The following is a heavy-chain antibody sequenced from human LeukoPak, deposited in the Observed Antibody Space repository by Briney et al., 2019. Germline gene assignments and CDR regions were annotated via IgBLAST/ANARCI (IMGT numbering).Heavy chain of an antibody. CDR2: INHRGSI. V-gene: IGHV4-39*07. CDR3: GRAFDI. J-gene: IGHJ3*02. Sequence: SETLSLTCTVSGGSISSSSYYWSWIRQPPGKGLGWIGKINHRGSINYNPSLKSRVTISVDTSKNQFSLKLSSVTAADTAVYYCGRAFDIWDRGTMVTVAS. CDR1: GGSISSSSYY.